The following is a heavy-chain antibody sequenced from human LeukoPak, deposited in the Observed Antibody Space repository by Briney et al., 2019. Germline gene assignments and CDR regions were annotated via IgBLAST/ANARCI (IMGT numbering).Heavy chain of an antibody. CDR3: ARASPLDYDFWSGYYHYYFDY. D-gene: IGHD3-3*01. V-gene: IGHV1-46*01. CDR1: GYTFTSYY. J-gene: IGHJ4*02. CDR2: INPSGGST. Sequence: ASVKVSCKASGYTFTSYYMHWVQQAPGQGLEWMGIINPSGGSTSYAQKFQGRVTMTRDTSTSTVYMELSSLRSEDTAVYYCARASPLDYDFWSGYYHYYFDYWGQGTLVTVSS.